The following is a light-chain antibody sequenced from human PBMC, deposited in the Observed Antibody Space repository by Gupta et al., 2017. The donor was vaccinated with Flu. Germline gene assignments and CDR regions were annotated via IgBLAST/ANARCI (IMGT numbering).Light chain of an antibody. CDR3: QQSYTTPRT. CDR2: AAS. V-gene: IGKV1-39*01. J-gene: IGKJ2*01. CDR1: QSISSY. Sequence: DIQMTHSPSSLSASVGDRVTITCRASQSISSYLNWYQQKPGKAPNLLIFAASSLQSEVPSRFSGSGSGTDFTLTISSLQPEDFAIYYCQQSYTTPRTFGQGTKLEIK.